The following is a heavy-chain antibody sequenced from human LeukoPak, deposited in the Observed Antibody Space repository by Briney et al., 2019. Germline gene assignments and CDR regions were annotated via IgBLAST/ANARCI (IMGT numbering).Heavy chain of an antibody. CDR3: ARAGGCSTTSSTSCYTYYYMDA. Sequence: GGSLRLSCAASGFTFSSYSMNWVRQAPGKGLEWVSYISSSSSTIYYADSVKGRFTISRDNAKNSLYLQMNSLRAEDTAVYYCARAGGCSTTSSTSCYTYYYMDAWGKGTTVTVSS. CDR2: ISSSSSTI. J-gene: IGHJ6*03. D-gene: IGHD2-2*02. CDR1: GFTFSSYS. V-gene: IGHV3-48*01.